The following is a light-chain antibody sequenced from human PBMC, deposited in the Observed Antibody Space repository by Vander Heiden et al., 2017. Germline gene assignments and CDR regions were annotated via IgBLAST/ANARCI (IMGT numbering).Light chain of an antibody. V-gene: IGKV1-5*03. CDR1: QSVRSW. CDR2: KVS. J-gene: IGKJ1*01. Sequence: DVQMTQSPSTLSASVGDRVIITCRASQSVRSWVAWYQQKPGKAPNLLIYKVSNLESGVPSRFSGSGSATSFPLTILSLPPYAFAPSYCQPYARYSWTFG. CDR3: QPYARYSWT.